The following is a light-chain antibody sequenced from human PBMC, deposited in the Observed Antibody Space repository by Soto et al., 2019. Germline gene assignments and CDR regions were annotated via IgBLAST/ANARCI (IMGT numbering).Light chain of an antibody. J-gene: IGLJ2*01. CDR2: AIS. CDR3: SHAHTYSDVE. V-gene: IGLV2-23*02. Sequence: QAASVSGSPGQSVTISCTGVSSDVGSYNLVSWYQQHPGKAPKLLIYAISERPSGISNRFSGSRSGNTASLTISGLQAEDEADYYCSHAHTYSDVEFGGGTKVTVL. CDR1: SSDVGSYNL.